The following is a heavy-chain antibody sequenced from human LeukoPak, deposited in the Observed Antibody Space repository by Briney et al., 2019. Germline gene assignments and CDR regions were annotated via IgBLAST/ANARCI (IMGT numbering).Heavy chain of an antibody. CDR3: ATGGGIFGVVIPYYYYYMDV. J-gene: IGHJ6*03. V-gene: IGHV1-24*01. D-gene: IGHD3-3*01. CDR1: GYTLTELS. CDR2: FDPEDGET. Sequence: ASVKVSCKVSGYTLTELSMHWVRQAPGKGLGWMGGFDPEDGETIYAQKFQGRVTMTEDTSTDTAYMELSSLRSEDTAVYYCATGGGIFGVVIPYYYYYMDVWGKGTTVTVSS.